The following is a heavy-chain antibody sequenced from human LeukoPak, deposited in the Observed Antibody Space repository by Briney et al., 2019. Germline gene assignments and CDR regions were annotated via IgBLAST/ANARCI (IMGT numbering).Heavy chain of an antibody. J-gene: IGHJ2*01. CDR3: ARERTSGSYYFDL. Sequence: SETLSLTCSVSGGSISSYYWSWIRQPPGKGLEWIGYIYYSGSTNYNPSLKSRVTISVDTSKNHFSLKLSSVTAADTAVYYCARERTSGSYYFDLWGRGTLVTVSS. D-gene: IGHD3-10*01. CDR2: IYYSGST. V-gene: IGHV4-59*01. CDR1: GGSISSYY.